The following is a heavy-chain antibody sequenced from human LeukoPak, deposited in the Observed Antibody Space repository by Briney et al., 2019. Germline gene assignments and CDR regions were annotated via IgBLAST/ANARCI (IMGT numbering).Heavy chain of an antibody. Sequence: SSETLSLTCAVSGDSISSSSYYWGWIRQSPGTGLEWIGDIYHSGRTYYNPSLKSRVAISIDTSKNQFSLRVRSMTAADTAVFYCARRRYYDSTGYFEWGRGTLVTVSS. CDR1: GDSISSSSYY. J-gene: IGHJ1*01. CDR3: ARRRYYDSTGYFE. D-gene: IGHD3-22*01. CDR2: IYHSGRT. V-gene: IGHV4-39*01.